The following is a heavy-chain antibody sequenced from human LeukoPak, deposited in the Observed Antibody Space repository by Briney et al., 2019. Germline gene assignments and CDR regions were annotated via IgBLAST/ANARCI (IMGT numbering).Heavy chain of an antibody. CDR1: GGSISSYY. J-gene: IGHJ4*02. D-gene: IGHD3-10*01. CDR3: ARGYYGSGSYTPSDY. Sequence: SETLSLTCTVSGGSISSYYWSWIRQPPGKGLEWIGYIYYSGSTNYNPSLKSRVTISVDTSKNQFSLKLSSVTAADTAVYYCARGYYGSGSYTPSDYWGQGTLVTVSS. CDR2: IYYSGST. V-gene: IGHV4-59*12.